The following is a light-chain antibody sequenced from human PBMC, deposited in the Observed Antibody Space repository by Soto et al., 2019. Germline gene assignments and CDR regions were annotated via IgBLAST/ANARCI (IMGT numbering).Light chain of an antibody. V-gene: IGLV4-69*01. Sequence: QLVLTQSPSASASPGASVKLTCTLSSGHNIYAIAWHQRQPQKGPRYLMKVNTDGSHSKGDGIPDRFSGSSSGAERYLIISSLQSEDEADYYCQTWGTGIHVVFGGGTKLTVL. J-gene: IGLJ2*01. CDR1: SGHNIYA. CDR2: VNTDGSH. CDR3: QTWGTGIHVV.